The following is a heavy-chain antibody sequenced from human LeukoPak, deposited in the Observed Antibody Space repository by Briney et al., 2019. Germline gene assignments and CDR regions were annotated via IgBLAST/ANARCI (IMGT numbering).Heavy chain of an antibody. CDR2: IYPGDSDT. D-gene: IGHD5-12*01. CDR3: ARRSKYSGYDYGVLFDY. V-gene: IGHV5-51*01. J-gene: IGHJ4*02. CDR1: GYSFTSYW. Sequence: GESLKISCKGSGYSFTSYWIGWVRQMPGKGLECMEIIYPGDSDTRYSPSFQGQVTISSDKSISTAYLPWSSLKASDTAMYYCARRSKYSGYDYGVLFDYGGQGTLVTVSS.